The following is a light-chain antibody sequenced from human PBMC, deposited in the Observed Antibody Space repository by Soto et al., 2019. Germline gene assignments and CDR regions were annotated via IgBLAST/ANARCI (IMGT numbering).Light chain of an antibody. Sequence: DIQMTQSPSTLSASLGDRVTITCRASQNINSWLAWYQQKPGKAPKVLIYKASSLESGVPSRFSGSGSGTEFTLTISSLQPDDFAIYYCQQYNSYSETFGQGTKVDI. V-gene: IGKV1-5*03. J-gene: IGKJ1*01. CDR2: KAS. CDR1: QNINSW. CDR3: QQYNSYSET.